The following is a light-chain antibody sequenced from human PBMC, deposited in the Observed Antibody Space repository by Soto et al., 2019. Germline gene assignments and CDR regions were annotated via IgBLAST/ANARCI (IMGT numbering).Light chain of an antibody. J-gene: IGKJ1*01. V-gene: IGKV3-15*01. CDR1: QSISRS. CDR3: QQYNDWPLT. Sequence: EIAMTQSPVTLSVSPGERATLSCRASQSISRSLAWYQHKPGQAPSFLIYGAFNMETGIPARFSGTGSGTEFTLTISSLQSEDFALYYCQQYNDWPLTFGQGTKVDI. CDR2: GAF.